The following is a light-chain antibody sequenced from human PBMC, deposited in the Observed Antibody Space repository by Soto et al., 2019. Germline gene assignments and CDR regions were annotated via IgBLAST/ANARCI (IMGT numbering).Light chain of an antibody. CDR2: GAS. CDR3: QHHGDLIG. Sequence: IILTQSPGTLSLSPGERVTLSCKASQTINNNYVAWYQQRPGRAPRLLVYGASARATGIPDRFRGSGAWTDFTLTISRLEPEDFAVYYCQHHGDLIGFGGGTKV. CDR1: QTINNNY. V-gene: IGKV3-20*01. J-gene: IGKJ4*01.